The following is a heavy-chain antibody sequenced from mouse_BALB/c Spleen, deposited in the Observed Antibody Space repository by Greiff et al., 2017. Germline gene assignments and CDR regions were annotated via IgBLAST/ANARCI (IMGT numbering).Heavy chain of an antibody. J-gene: IGHJ2*01. CDR2: IDPSDSYT. CDR1: GYTFTSYW. Sequence: QVQLKQSGAELVKPGASVKMSCKASGYTFTSYWMHWVKQRPGQGLEWIGVIDPSDSYTSYNQKFKGKATLTVDTSSSTAYMQLSSLTSEDSAVYYCTRRGGNYDYWGQGTTLTVSS. CDR3: TRRGGNYDY. D-gene: IGHD2-1*01. V-gene: IGHV1S127*01.